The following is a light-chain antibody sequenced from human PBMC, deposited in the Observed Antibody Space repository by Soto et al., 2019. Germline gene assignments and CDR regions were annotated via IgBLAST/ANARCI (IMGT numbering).Light chain of an antibody. CDR2: GAS. CDR1: QSVGSA. Sequence: EIVMTQSPATLSVSPGETATLSCRASQSVGSAVAWYQHKPGQAPRLLIVGASIRATGVPGRFSGGGSGTEFTPTISSLQSEDFAVYYCQKYKNLHPLTFGGGTTVEIK. V-gene: IGKV3-15*01. CDR3: QKYKNLHPLT. J-gene: IGKJ4*01.